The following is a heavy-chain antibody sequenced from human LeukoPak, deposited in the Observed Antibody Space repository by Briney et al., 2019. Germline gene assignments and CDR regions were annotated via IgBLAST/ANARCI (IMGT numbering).Heavy chain of an antibody. J-gene: IGHJ4*02. V-gene: IGHV3-53*01. D-gene: IGHD5-24*01. CDR2: IYSGGST. CDR1: GFTVSSNY. CDR3: AXXEXATITGGFDY. Sequence: GGSLRLSCAASGFTVSSNYMSWVRQAPGKGLEWVSVIYSGGSTYYADSVKGRFTISRDNSKNTLYLQMKRLKAEDTALYYCAXXEXATITGGFDYWGQGTLVTVSS.